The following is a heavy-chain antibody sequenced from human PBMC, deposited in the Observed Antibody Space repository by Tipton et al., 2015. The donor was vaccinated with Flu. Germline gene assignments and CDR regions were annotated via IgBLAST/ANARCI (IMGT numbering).Heavy chain of an antibody. J-gene: IGHJ5*02. D-gene: IGHD1-26*01. CDR2: INHSGST. Sequence: TLSLTCAVYGGSFSGYYWSWIRQPPGKGLEWIGEINHSGSTNYNPSLKSRVTISVDTSKNQFSLSLTSVTAADTAMYYCARGSWEVRFDPWGQGTLVTVST. CDR3: ARGSWEVRFDP. V-gene: IGHV4-34*01. CDR1: GGSFSGYY.